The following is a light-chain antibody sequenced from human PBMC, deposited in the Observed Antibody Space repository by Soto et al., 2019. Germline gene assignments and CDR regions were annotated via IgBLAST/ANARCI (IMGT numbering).Light chain of an antibody. CDR3: SSNAGSNNYVV. V-gene: IGLV2-8*01. J-gene: IGLJ2*01. Sequence: QSALTQPPSASGSPGQSVTISCTGTSSDVGGYNYVSWYQQHPDKAPKLMIYEVSRRPSGVPDRFSGSKSGNTASLTVSGLQAEDEADYYCSSNAGSNNYVVFGGGTQLTVL. CDR1: SSDVGGYNY. CDR2: EVS.